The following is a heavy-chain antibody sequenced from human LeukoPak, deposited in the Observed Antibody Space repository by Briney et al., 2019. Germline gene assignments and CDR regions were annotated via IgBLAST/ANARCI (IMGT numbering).Heavy chain of an antibody. Sequence: GESLKISCKGSGYSFTSYWIGWVRQMPGKGLEWMGIIYPGDSDTRYSPSFQGQVTISADKSISTAYLQWSSLKASDTAMYYCARLAGTVVPAAPFYYYMDVWGKGTTVTVSS. CDR2: IYPGDSDT. V-gene: IGHV5-51*01. CDR3: ARLAGTVVPAAPFYYYMDV. D-gene: IGHD2-2*01. CDR1: GYSFTSYW. J-gene: IGHJ6*03.